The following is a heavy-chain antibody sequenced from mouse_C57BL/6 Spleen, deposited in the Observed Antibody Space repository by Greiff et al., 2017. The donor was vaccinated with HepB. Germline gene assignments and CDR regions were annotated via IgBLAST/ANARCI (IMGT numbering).Heavy chain of an antibody. CDR2: IDPSDSYT. Sequence: QVQLQQPGAELVKPGASVKLSCKASGYTFTSYGMQWVKQRPGQGLEWIGEIDPSDSYTNYNQKFKGKATLTVDTSSSTAYMQLSSLTSEHSAVYYCTIQNRKNYYGSSPDYWGQGTTLTVSS. CDR3: TIQNRKNYYGSSPDY. V-gene: IGHV1-50*01. D-gene: IGHD1-1*01. J-gene: IGHJ2*01. CDR1: GYTFTSYG.